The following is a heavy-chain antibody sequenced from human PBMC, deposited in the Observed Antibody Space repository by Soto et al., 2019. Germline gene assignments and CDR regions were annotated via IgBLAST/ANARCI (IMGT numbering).Heavy chain of an antibody. CDR3: ARGEWLGERRFDP. J-gene: IGHJ5*02. CDR1: GGSISSGGYY. V-gene: IGHV4-31*03. Sequence: QVQLQESGPGLVKPSQTLSLTCTVSGGSISSGGYYWSWIRQHPGKGLEWIGYIYYSGSTYYNPSLKRRVTIPVDPAKTQSSLKLRSVTAADTAVYYCARGEWLGERRFDPWGQGTLVTVSS. CDR2: IYYSGST. D-gene: IGHD3-16*01.